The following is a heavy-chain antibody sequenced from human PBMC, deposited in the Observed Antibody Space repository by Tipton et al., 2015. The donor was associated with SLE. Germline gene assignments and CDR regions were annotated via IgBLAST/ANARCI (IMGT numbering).Heavy chain of an antibody. D-gene: IGHD6-13*01. J-gene: IGHJ4*02. CDR1: GGSISSSSYY. CDR3: ARRSIAAAGDY. Sequence: TLSLTCTVSGGSISSSSYYWGWIRQPPGKGLEWIGSIYYSGSTYYNPSLKSRVTISVDTSKNQFSLKLSSVTAADTAVYYCARRSIAAAGDYWGQGTLVTVSS. V-gene: IGHV4-39*01. CDR2: IYYSGST.